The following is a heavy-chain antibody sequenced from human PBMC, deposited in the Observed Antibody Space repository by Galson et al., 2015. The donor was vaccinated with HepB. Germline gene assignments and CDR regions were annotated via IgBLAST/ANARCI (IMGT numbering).Heavy chain of an antibody. CDR2: IYSGGST. J-gene: IGHJ6*02. V-gene: IGHV3-66*01. CDR3: ARAILSLRIAVAGPVYGMDV. Sequence: SLRLSCAASGFTFSSYSMNWVRQAPGKGLEWVSVIYSGGSTYYADSVKGRFTISRDNSKNTLYLQMNSLRAEDTAVYYCARAILSLRIAVAGPVYGMDVWGQGTTVTVSS. CDR1: GFTFSSYS. D-gene: IGHD6-19*01.